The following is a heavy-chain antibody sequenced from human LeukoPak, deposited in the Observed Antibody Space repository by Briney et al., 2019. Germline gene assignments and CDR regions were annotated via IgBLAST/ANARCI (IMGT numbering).Heavy chain of an antibody. CDR1: GFTFSSYS. CDR3: ARRVFSDY. CDR2: ISSSSSTI. V-gene: IGHV3-48*01. Sequence: GGSLRLSCAASGFTFSSYSMNWVRQAPGKGLEWVSYISSSSSTIYYADSVKGRFTISRDNAKNSLYLEMNSLRAEDTAVYYCARRVFSDYWGQGTLVTVSS. J-gene: IGHJ4*02. D-gene: IGHD3-9*01.